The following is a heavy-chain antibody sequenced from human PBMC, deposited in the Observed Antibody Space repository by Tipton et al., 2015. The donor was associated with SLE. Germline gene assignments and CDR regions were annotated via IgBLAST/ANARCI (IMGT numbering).Heavy chain of an antibody. V-gene: IGHV4-38-2*02. CDR2: IYHSGST. J-gene: IGHJ1*01. CDR1: GYSIRSGYY. CDR3: ATGYDFQTGWFQH. Sequence: LRLSCTVSGYSIRSGYYWGWIRQPPGKGLEWIGSIYHSGSTYYNPSLKSRVTISVDTSKNQFSLKLSSVTAADTAVYYCATGYDFQTGWFQHWGQGTLVTVSS. D-gene: IGHD5-12*01.